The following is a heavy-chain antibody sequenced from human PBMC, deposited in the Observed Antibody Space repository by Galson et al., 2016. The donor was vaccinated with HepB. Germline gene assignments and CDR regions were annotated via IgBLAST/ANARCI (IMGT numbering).Heavy chain of an antibody. D-gene: IGHD2-15*01. CDR1: GGTFSSSA. CDR2: IIPIFGAA. V-gene: IGHV1-69*13. CDR3: AIPCSGNFYFDY. Sequence: SVKVSCKASGGTFSSSAISWVRQGPGQGLEWMGGIIPIFGAANYAQKFQGRVTITADGSTSTAYLGLSSLKSGDTAGYYCAIPCSGNFYFDYWGQGTLVTVSS. J-gene: IGHJ4*02.